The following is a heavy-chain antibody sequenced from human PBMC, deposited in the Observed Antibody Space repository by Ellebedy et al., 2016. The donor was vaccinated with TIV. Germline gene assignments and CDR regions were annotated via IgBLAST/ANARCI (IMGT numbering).Heavy chain of an antibody. CDR1: GFTFSNYN. D-gene: IGHD2-2*01. V-gene: IGHV3-21*01. CDR2: FRGSGPYI. Sequence: GESLKISCAASGFTFSNYNMNWVRQAPGKGLEWVSSFRGSGPYIYYADSVKSRFTISRDNAKNSLYLQMNRLRSEDTAVYYCAAISSTYGDAFDIWGQGTMVTVSS. J-gene: IGHJ3*02. CDR3: AAISSTYGDAFDI.